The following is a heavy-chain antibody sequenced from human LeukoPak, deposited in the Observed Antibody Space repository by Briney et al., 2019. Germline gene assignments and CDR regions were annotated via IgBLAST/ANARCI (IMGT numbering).Heavy chain of an antibody. CDR2: IRLDGSDK. CDR1: GFTFSAYA. CDR3: AKTGEGYYFDY. Sequence: PGGSLRLSCAASGFTFSAYAMHWVRQAPGKGLEWVAFIRLDGSDKNYGDSVKGRFTISRDNSKNTLYLEMSSLRSEDTAVYYCAKTGEGYYFDYWGQGTLVTVSS. J-gene: IGHJ4*02. V-gene: IGHV3-30*02. D-gene: IGHD7-27*01.